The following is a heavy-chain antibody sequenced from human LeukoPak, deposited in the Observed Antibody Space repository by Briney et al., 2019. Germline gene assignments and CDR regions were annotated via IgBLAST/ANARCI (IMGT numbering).Heavy chain of an antibody. Sequence: SETLSLTCTVSGGSISSGYYYWSWIRQPAGKGLEWIGRIYTSGSTNYNPSLKSRVTISVDTSKNQFSLKLSSVTAADTAVYYCAREVQYDILTGYYGFDPRGQGTLVTVSS. J-gene: IGHJ5*02. CDR3: AREVQYDILTGYYGFDP. CDR1: GGSISSGYYY. V-gene: IGHV4-61*02. D-gene: IGHD3-9*01. CDR2: IYTSGST.